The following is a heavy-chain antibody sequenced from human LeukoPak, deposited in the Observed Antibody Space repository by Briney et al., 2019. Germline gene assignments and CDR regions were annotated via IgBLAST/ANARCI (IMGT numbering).Heavy chain of an antibody. V-gene: IGHV4-38-2*02. J-gene: IGHJ6*03. D-gene: IGHD2-8*01. Sequence: SETLSLTCTVSVTFIDNGYYWGWIRQPPGKGLEWIGSIYHTGSTYFNPSLQSRVTISVDTSKNQFSLKLSSVTAADTAVYYCARKRYATYYYYMDVWGKGTTVTISS. CDR2: IYHTGST. CDR1: VTFIDNGYY. CDR3: ARKRYATYYYYMDV.